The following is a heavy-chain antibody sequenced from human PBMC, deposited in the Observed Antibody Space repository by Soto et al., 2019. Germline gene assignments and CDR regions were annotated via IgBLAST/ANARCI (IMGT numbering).Heavy chain of an antibody. J-gene: IGHJ3*02. CDR3: AKADIVVVPAATNAFDI. CDR1: GFTFDDYA. Sequence: EVQLVESGGGLVQPGRSLRLSCAASGFTFDDYAMHWVRQAPGKGLEWVSGISWNSGSIGYADSVKGRFTISRDNAKNALYLQMNSLRAEDTVLYYCAKADIVVVPAATNAFDIWGQGTMVTVSS. V-gene: IGHV3-9*01. CDR2: ISWNSGSI. D-gene: IGHD2-2*01.